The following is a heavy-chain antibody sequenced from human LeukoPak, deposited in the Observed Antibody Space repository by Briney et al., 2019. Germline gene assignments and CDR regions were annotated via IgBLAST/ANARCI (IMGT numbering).Heavy chain of an antibody. CDR3: ARGYSYGSDY. J-gene: IGHJ4*02. CDR1: GLTSRSIR. Sequence: PGGSLRLSCHASGLTSRSIRRNWVCKAPGRGLEWVSSISSSSSYIYYADSVKGRFTISRDNAKNSLYLQMNSLRAEDTAVYYCARGYSYGSDYWGQGTLVTVSS. CDR2: ISSSSSYI. V-gene: IGHV3-21*01. D-gene: IGHD5-18*01.